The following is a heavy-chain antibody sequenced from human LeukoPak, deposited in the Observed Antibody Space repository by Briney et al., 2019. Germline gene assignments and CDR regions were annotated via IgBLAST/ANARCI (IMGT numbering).Heavy chain of an antibody. CDR3: ARDPTAGGSGNFLDY. J-gene: IGHJ4*02. D-gene: IGHD3-10*01. CDR2: IIPIFGST. CDR1: GGTFSSYA. V-gene: IGHV1-69*05. Sequence: SVNVSCKTSGGTFSSYAISLVRQAPGQGLEWMGRIIPIFGSTNYAQKFQGRVTITTDESTSTAYMELSSLRSEDTAVYYCARDPTAGGSGNFLDYWGQGTLVTVSS.